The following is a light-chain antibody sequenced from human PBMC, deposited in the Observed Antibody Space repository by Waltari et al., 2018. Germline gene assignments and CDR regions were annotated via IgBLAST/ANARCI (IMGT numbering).Light chain of an antibody. J-gene: IGKJ4*01. CDR2: GAS. V-gene: IGKV3-15*01. CDR1: QSISRN. Sequence: EIVMTQSPATLSVSPGVRATLSCRASQSISRNLAWYHQKPGQAPRLLIYGASTRATGIPARFSGSGSGTEFTLTISSLQSEDFAVYYCQQYNNWPPDLTFGGGTKVEI. CDR3: QQYNNWPPDLT.